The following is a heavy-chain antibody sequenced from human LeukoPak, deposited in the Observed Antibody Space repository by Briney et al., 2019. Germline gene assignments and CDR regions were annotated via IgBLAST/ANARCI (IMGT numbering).Heavy chain of an antibody. CDR2: IWSGGNNK. J-gene: IGHJ6*02. CDR3: ARGTGSYYYDLDV. D-gene: IGHD3-10*01. CDR1: GFTFSNYG. V-gene: IGHV3-33*01. Sequence: GGSLRLSCAASGFTFSNYGMHWVRQAPGKGLEWVAVIWSGGNNKYYADSVKGRFTISRDNSKNTLYLQMDSLRAEDTAVYYSARGTGSYYYDLDVWVQGTTVTVSS.